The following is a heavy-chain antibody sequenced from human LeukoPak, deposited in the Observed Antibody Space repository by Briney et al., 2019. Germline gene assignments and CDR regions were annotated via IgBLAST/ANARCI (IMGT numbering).Heavy chain of an antibody. CDR2: INHSGST. Sequence: PSETLSLTCAVYGGSFSGYYWSWIRQPPGKGLEWIGEINHSGSTNYNPSLKSRVTISVDTSKNQLPLTLSSVTAADTAVYYCARGPRWSFDYWGQGTLVTVSS. J-gene: IGHJ4*02. V-gene: IGHV4-34*01. CDR1: GGSFSGYY. CDR3: ARGPRWSFDY. D-gene: IGHD3-3*01.